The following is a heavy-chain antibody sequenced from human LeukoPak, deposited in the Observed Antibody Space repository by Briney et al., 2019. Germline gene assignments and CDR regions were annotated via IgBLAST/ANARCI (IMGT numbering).Heavy chain of an antibody. CDR2: INPNSGVR. Sequence: ASVKGCCKAAGDAFVGCYIHVVRQAPGQGLGGMGWINPNSGVRNYEKKFQGRVTMTRDTSISTTYMGLSRLRSDDTAVYYCARQAVADSPRADFDYWGQGTLVTVSS. V-gene: IGHV1-2*02. D-gene: IGHD6-19*01. CDR3: ARQAVADSPRADFDY. J-gene: IGHJ4*02. CDR1: GDAFVGCY.